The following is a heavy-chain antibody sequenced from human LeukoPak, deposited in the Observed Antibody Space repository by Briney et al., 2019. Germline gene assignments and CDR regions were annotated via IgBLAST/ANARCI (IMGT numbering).Heavy chain of an antibody. V-gene: IGHV3-7*03. Sequence: PGGSLRLSCAASGFTVSSNYMSWVRQAPGKGLEWVANIKQDGSEKYYVDSVKGRFTISRDNAKKSLYLQMNSLRAEDMAIYYCAREDDWNYEDYWGQGILVTVSS. D-gene: IGHD1-7*01. CDR1: GFTVSSNY. J-gene: IGHJ4*02. CDR3: AREDDWNYEDY. CDR2: IKQDGSEK.